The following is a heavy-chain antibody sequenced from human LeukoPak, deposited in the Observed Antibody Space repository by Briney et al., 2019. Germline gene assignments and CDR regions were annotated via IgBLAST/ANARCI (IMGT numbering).Heavy chain of an antibody. CDR1: GGTFISYA. CDR3: ARGDSDWFDP. D-gene: IGHD2-21*01. V-gene: IGHV1-2*02. CDR2: INPNSGGT. Sequence: GASVKVSCKASGGTFISYAISWVRQAPGQGLEWMGWINPNSGGTNYAQKFQGRVTMTRDTSISTAYMELSRLGSDDTAVYYCARGDSDWFDPWGQGTLVTVSS. J-gene: IGHJ5*02.